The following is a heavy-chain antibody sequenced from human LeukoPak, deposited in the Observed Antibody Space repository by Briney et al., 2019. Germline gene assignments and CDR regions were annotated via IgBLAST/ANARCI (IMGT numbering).Heavy chain of an antibody. J-gene: IGHJ4*02. D-gene: IGHD1-26*01. CDR2: ISGSGGST. CDR3: ARSKARYSGSDWFDY. CDR1: GFTFSSYA. Sequence: AGGSLRLSCAASGFTFSSYAMHWVRQAPGKGLEWVSAISGSGGSTYYADSVKGRFTISRDNSKNTLYLQMNSLRAADTAVYYCARSKARYSGSDWFDYWGQGTLVTVSS. V-gene: IGHV3-23*01.